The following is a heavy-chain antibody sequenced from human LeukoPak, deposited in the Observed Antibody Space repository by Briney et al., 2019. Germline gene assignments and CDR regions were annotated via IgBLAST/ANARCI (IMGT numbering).Heavy chain of an antibody. Sequence: PGTSLRLSCGTSGFTFTCCGMHWVRQASGKGLEWVAAISSSDGNSKYYADSVKGRFTISRDNSKSTVYLQMNSLRAEDTAVYYCARDRDSGMDVWGQGTTVTVSS. CDR3: ARDRDSGMDV. V-gene: IGHV3-30*03. CDR2: ISSSDGNSK. D-gene: IGHD5-24*01. J-gene: IGHJ6*02. CDR1: GFTFTCCG.